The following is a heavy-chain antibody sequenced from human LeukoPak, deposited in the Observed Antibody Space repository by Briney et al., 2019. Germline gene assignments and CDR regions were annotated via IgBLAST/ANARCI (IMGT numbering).Heavy chain of an antibody. CDR3: ASSADYGGNSFDY. J-gene: IGHJ4*02. CDR2: ISGSGGST. CDR1: GFTFSSYA. Sequence: GGSLRLSCAASGFTFSSYAMSWVRQAPGKGLDWVSGISGSGGSTYYADSVKGRFTISRDNSKNTLYLQMNSLRAEDTAVYYCASSADYGGNSFDYWGQGTLVTVSS. D-gene: IGHD4-23*01. V-gene: IGHV3-23*01.